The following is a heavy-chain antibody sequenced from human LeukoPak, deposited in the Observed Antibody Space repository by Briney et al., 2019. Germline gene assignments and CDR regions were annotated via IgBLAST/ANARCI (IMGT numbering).Heavy chain of an antibody. J-gene: IGHJ3*02. Sequence: GGSLRLSCAASGFTFSSYSMNWVRQAPGKGLEWVSSISSSSSYIYYADPVKGRFTISRANAKNSLYLQMNSLRAEDTAVYYCARDRVRYCSSTSCRDAFDIWGQGTMVTVSS. CDR1: GFTFSSYS. D-gene: IGHD2-2*01. V-gene: IGHV3-21*01. CDR3: ARDRVRYCSSTSCRDAFDI. CDR2: ISSSSSYI.